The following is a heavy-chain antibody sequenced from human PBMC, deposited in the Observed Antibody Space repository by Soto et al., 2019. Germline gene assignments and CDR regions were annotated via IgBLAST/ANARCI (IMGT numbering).Heavy chain of an antibody. CDR2: IYYSGST. CDR1: GGSISSGGYY. D-gene: IGHD3-10*01. CDR3: ARWEVRDQNAFDI. Sequence: SETRSLTCTVSGGSISSGGYYWIWIRHHPGKGLEWIGYIYYSGSTYYNPSLKSRVTISVDTSKNQFSLKLSSVTAADTAVYYCARWEVRDQNAFDIWGQGTMVTVSS. J-gene: IGHJ3*02. V-gene: IGHV4-31*03.